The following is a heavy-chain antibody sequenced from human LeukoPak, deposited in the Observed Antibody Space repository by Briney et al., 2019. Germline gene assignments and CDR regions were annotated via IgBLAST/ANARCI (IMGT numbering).Heavy chain of an antibody. J-gene: IGHJ4*02. CDR1: GYTFTSYY. V-gene: IGHV1-46*01. Sequence: GASVKVSCKASGYTFTSYYMHWVRQAPGQGLEWMGIINPSGGSTNYAQKFQGRVTMTRDTSTSTVYMELSSLRSEDTAMYYCARDPLEYSGSQGYFDYWGQGTLVTVSS. CDR3: ARDPLEYSGSQGYFDY. CDR2: INPSGGST. D-gene: IGHD1-26*01.